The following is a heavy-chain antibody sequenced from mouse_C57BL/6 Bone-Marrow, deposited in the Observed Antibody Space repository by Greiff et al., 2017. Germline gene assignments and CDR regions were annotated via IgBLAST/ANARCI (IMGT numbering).Heavy chain of an antibody. J-gene: IGHJ3*01. CDR3: ARNDDYDLFAY. V-gene: IGHV1-59*01. CDR1: GYTFTSYW. D-gene: IGHD2-4*01. Sequence: VQLQQPGAELVRPGTSVKLSCKASGYTFTSYWMHWVKRRPGQGLEWIGVIDPSDSYTNYNQKFKGKATLTVDTSSSTAYMQLSSLTSEDSAVYYCARNDDYDLFAYWGQGTLVTVSA. CDR2: IDPSDSYT.